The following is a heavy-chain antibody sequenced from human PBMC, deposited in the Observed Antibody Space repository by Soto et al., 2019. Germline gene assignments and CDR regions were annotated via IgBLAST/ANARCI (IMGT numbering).Heavy chain of an antibody. CDR3: ARDRGPNTPDY. CDR1: GFTFSSYA. CDR2: ISGSGGNT. V-gene: IGHV3-23*01. Sequence: GGSLRLSCAASGFTFSSYAMSWVRQAPGKGLEWVSTISGSGGNTYYADSVKGRFTISRDNAKNSLYLQMNSLRVDDTAVYYCARDRGPNTPDYWGQGTLVTVSS. J-gene: IGHJ4*02. D-gene: IGHD2-2*02.